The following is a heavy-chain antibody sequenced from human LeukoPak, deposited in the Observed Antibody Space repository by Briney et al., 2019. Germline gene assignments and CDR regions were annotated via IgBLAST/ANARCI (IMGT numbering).Heavy chain of an antibody. Sequence: SVKVSCKASGGTFSSYAISWVRQAPGQGLEWMGGIIPIFGTANYAQKFQGRVTMTTDTSTSTAYMELRSLRSDDTAVYYCARIRAMVYFLDYWGQGTLVTVSS. CDR1: GGTFSSYA. D-gene: IGHD5-18*01. CDR2: IIPIFGTA. J-gene: IGHJ4*02. V-gene: IGHV1-69*05. CDR3: ARIRAMVYFLDY.